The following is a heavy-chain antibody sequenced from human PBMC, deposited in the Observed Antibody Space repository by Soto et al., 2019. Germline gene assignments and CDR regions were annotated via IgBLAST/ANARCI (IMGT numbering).Heavy chain of an antibody. D-gene: IGHD3-16*01. CDR2: LHYSANT. Sequence: ASETLSLTRTVSGDSISSNYWSWIRQPPGKGLEWIGYLHYSANTNYNPSLKSRVIISVDTSKNQFFLKLTSVTATGTAVYYCAKTKEGGFDPWGQGILVTVSS. CDR1: GDSISSNY. J-gene: IGHJ5*02. CDR3: AKTKEGGFDP. V-gene: IGHV4-59*01.